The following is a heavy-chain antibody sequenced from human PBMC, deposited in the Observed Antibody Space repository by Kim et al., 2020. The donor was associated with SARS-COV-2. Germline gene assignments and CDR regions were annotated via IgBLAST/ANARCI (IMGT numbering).Heavy chain of an antibody. Sequence: GGSLRLSCAASGLIFSNYVMTWVRQAPGGGLEWVSAISASGTSTYYAQSVKGRFTISRDNSKNTLFLQMNSLRAEDTAVYYCAKGEALRGVIQVYFDYWGQGTLVTVSS. D-gene: IGHD3-10*01. J-gene: IGHJ4*02. CDR3: AKGEALRGVIQVYFDY. V-gene: IGHV3-23*01. CDR1: GLIFSNYV. CDR2: ISASGTST.